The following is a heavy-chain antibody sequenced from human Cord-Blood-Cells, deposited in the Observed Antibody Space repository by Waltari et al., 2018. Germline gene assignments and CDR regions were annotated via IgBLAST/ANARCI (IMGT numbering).Heavy chain of an antibody. CDR3: ATGALNSGSYWFDP. CDR2: FDPEDGKT. Sequence: QVQLVQSGAEVKKPGASVKVSCKVSGYTLTELSMHWVRQAPGKGLEWMGGFDPEDGKTIYATKFQARVTMTEDTSTDTAYMELSSLRSEDTAVYYCATGALNSGSYWFDPWGQGTLVTVSS. V-gene: IGHV1-24*01. CDR1: GYTLTELS. J-gene: IGHJ5*02. D-gene: IGHD1-26*01.